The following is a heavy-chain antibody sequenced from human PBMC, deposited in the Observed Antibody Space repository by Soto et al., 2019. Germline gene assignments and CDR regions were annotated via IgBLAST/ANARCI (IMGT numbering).Heavy chain of an antibody. CDR2: IWYDGSNK. D-gene: IGHD6-19*01. V-gene: IGHV3-33*01. CDR1: GFTFSSYG. Sequence: QVQLVESGGGVVQPGRSLRLSCAASGFTFSSYGMHWVRQAPGKGLEWVAVIWYDGSNKYYADSVKGRFTISRDNSKNMLYLQMNSLRAEDTAVYYCARDSQWLASAYYYGMDVWCQGTTVTVSS. CDR3: ARDSQWLASAYYYGMDV. J-gene: IGHJ6*02.